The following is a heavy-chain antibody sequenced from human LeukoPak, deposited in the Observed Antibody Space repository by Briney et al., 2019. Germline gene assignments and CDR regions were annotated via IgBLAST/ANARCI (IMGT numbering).Heavy chain of an antibody. CDR2: IYYSGST. J-gene: IGHJ6*02. V-gene: IGHV4-39*01. CDR1: GGSISSSSYY. D-gene: IGHD3-3*01. CDR3: ARHTPLGQVPFWSGYYPAIYYYYYGMDV. Sequence: SETLSLTCTVSGGSISSSSYYWGWIRQPPGKGLEWIGSIYYSGSTNYNPSLKSRVTISVDTSKNQFSLKLSSVTAADTAVYYCARHTPLGQVPFWSGYYPAIYYYYYGMDVWGQGTTVTVSS.